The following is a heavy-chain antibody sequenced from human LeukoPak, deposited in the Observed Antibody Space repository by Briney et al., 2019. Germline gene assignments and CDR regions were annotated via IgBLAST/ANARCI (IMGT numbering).Heavy chain of an antibody. Sequence: GGSLRLSCAASGFTFRTYWMSWVRPAPGKGLEWVANIKQDGREKSYMDSVRGRFTISRDNAKDSLYLHMNSLRAENTAVYYCAREELLGAYYYYGMDVWGQGTTVTVSS. CDR3: AREELLGAYYYYGMDV. D-gene: IGHD1-26*01. CDR1: GFTFRTYW. J-gene: IGHJ6*02. CDR2: IKQDGREK. V-gene: IGHV3-7*01.